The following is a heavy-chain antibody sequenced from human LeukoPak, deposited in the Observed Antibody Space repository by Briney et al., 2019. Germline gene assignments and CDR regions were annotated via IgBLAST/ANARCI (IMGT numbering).Heavy chain of an antibody. V-gene: IGHV3-48*01. CDR2: ISSISSTI. Sequence: GGSLRLSRAASVFTFSIYSMNWVRQAPAKGLEWVSYISSISSTIYYTDSVKGRFTISRDNAKNSLYLQMNSVRAEDTDVYYCACSDYGAFDYWGQGTLVTVSS. CDR3: ACSDYGAFDY. J-gene: IGHJ4*02. CDR1: VFTFSIYS. D-gene: IGHD4-17*01.